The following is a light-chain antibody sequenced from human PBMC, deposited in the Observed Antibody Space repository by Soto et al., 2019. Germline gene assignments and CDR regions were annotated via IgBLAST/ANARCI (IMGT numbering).Light chain of an antibody. V-gene: IGKV3-20*01. CDR2: GTS. Sequence: VVLTQSPGILYLSPGERATLSCRASQPVGRSYLAWYQQKPGQPPRLLIFGTSTRATGIPDRFSGGGSGTEFTLTISRLAPEDFAVYYCQQYDSTPPWTFGQGTRVDVK. CDR3: QQYDSTPPWT. J-gene: IGKJ1*01. CDR1: QPVGRSY.